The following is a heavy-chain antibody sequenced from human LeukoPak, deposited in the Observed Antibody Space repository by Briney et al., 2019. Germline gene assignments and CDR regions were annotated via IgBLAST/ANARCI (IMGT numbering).Heavy chain of an antibody. CDR1: GGSINNYY. CDR3: ARRGGHGGSFDY. V-gene: IGHV4-59*08. J-gene: IGHJ4*02. Sequence: SETLSLTCTVSGGSINNYYWSWIRQPPGKGLEWIGYIYYSGGTNYNPSLKSRVTISVDTSKNQFSLKLSSVTAADTAVYYCARRGGHGGSFDYWGQGTLVTVSS. D-gene: IGHD4-23*01. CDR2: IYYSGGT.